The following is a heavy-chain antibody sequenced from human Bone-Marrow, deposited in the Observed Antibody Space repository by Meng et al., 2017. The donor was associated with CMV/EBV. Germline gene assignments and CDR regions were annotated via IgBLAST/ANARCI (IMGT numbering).Heavy chain of an antibody. Sequence: GESLKISCAASGFTFSSYAMHWVRQAPGKGLEWVAVISYDGSNKYYADSVKGRFTISRDNAKNTLYLQMNSLRAEDTAVYYCARVRIPRLGWFDAWGQGTLVTVSS. CDR3: ARVRIPRLGWFDA. CDR1: GFTFSSYA. D-gene: IGHD2-21*01. CDR2: ISYDGSNK. V-gene: IGHV3-30-3*01. J-gene: IGHJ5*02.